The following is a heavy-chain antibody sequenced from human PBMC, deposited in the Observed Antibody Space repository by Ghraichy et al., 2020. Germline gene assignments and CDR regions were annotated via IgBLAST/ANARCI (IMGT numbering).Heavy chain of an antibody. J-gene: IGHJ4*02. CDR2: IHELGTQK. D-gene: IGHD1-14*01. CDR3: VRDGPPRTAFDY. Sequence: GGSLRLSCAASGFTFNKFWMAWVRQAPGRGLELVANIHELGTQKYYLDSVKGRFTISSDNAKNSLYLQMNGLGVEDTAVYFCVRDGPPRTAFDYWGQGTLFSVSS. CDR1: GFTFNKFW. V-gene: IGHV3-7*04.